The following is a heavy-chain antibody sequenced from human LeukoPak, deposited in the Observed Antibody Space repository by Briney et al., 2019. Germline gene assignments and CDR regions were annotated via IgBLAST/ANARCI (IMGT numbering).Heavy chain of an antibody. D-gene: IGHD3-9*01. Sequence: PGGSLRLSCVASGFTFSNAWMSWVRQAPGKGLEWVGRIKSKTNSGTTDYAAPVKGRFTISRDNAKNSLYLQMNSLRAEDTAVYYCARDILTGSQSRFQHWGQGTLVTVSS. CDR3: ARDILTGSQSRFQH. J-gene: IGHJ1*01. CDR2: IKSKTNSGTT. V-gene: IGHV3-15*01. CDR1: GFTFSNAW.